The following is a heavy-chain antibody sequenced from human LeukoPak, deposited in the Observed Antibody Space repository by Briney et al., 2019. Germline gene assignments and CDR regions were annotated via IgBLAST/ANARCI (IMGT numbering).Heavy chain of an antibody. Sequence: NPSETLSLTCTVSGGSISSGGYYWSWIRQHPGKGLEWIGYIYYSGSTYYNPSLKSRVTISVDTSKNQFSLKLSSVTAADTAVCYCARRTYYYDSSGYLFDYWGQGTLVTVSS. V-gene: IGHV4-31*03. CDR1: GGSISSGGYY. D-gene: IGHD3-22*01. J-gene: IGHJ4*02. CDR3: ARRTYYYDSSGYLFDY. CDR2: IYYSGST.